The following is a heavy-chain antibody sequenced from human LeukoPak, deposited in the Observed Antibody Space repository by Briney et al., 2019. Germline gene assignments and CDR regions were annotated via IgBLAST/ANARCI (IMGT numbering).Heavy chain of an antibody. CDR2: ISGSGRST. CDR3: AKEIGSSWNSYYYGMDV. J-gene: IGHJ6*02. CDR1: GFTFSSCV. Sequence: SGGSLRLSCAASGFTFSSCVMSWVRQAPGKGLEWVSTISGSGRSTYYADSVKGRFAISRDDSKNTLYLQMNNLRAEDTAIYYCAKEIGSSWNSYYYGMDVWGQGTTVTVSS. D-gene: IGHD6-13*01. V-gene: IGHV3-23*01.